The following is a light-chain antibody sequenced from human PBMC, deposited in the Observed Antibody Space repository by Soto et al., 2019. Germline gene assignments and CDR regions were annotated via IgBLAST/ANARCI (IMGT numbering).Light chain of an antibody. J-gene: IGKJ1*01. Sequence: EVVLTQSPATLSLSPGERATLSCRASQSVASYLAWYQQKPGQAPRLLIYDASIRATGIPARFSGSGSGTDVTLTINNLEPEDFAVYFCQQRSNWPPWSFGQGTKVEI. CDR2: DAS. CDR3: QQRSNWPPWS. CDR1: QSVASY. V-gene: IGKV3-11*01.